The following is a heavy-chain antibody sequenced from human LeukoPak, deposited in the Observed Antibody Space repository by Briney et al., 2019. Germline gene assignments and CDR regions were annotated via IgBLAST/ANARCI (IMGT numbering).Heavy chain of an antibody. CDR3: AKDTGDLGESLGDY. V-gene: IGHV3-23*01. CDR1: GFTFSSYA. CDR2: ISGSGGST. J-gene: IGHJ4*02. Sequence: PGGSLRLSCAASGFTFSSYAMSWVRQAPGKGLEWVSAISGSGGSTYYADSVKGRFTISRDNSKNTLYLQMNSLRAEDTAVYYCAKDTGDLGESLGDYWGQGTLVTVSS. D-gene: IGHD3-16*01.